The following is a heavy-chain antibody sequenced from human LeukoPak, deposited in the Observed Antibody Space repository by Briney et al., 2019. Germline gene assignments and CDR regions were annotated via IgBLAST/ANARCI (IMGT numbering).Heavy chain of an antibody. D-gene: IGHD5-24*01. CDR2: INHSGST. CDR3: ARVRDPYYYYMDV. Sequence: SETLSLTCTVSGGSISSGGYYWSWIRQPPGKGLEWIGEINHSGSTNYNPSLKSRVTISVDTSKNQFSLKLSSVTAADTAMFYCARVRDPYYYYMDVWGKGTTVTVSS. J-gene: IGHJ6*03. V-gene: IGHV4-39*07. CDR1: GGSISSGGYY.